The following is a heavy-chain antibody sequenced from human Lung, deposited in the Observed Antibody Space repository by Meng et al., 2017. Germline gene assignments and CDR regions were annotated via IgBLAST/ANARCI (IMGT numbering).Heavy chain of an antibody. CDR2: INHSGST. CDR1: GGSFSDYY. J-gene: IGHJ4*02. D-gene: IGHD4-11*01. Sequence: QVQLQQGGEGPLTPSEPLSLTCVVSGGSFSDYYWSWIRQPPGKGLEWIGEINHSGSTNYNPSLESRATISVDTSQNNLSLKLSSVTAADSAVYYCARGPTTMAHDFDYWGQGTLVTVSS. V-gene: IGHV4-34*01. CDR3: ARGPTTMAHDFDY.